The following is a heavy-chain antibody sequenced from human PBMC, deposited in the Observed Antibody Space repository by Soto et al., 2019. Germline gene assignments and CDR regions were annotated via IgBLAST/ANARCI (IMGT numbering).Heavy chain of an antibody. CDR3: AKVHRTDVSITMVRETSGGASNYGMDV. D-gene: IGHD3-10*01. Sequence: GGSLRLSCAASGFTFSSYAMSWVRQAPGKGLEWVSAISGSGGSTYYADSVKGRFTISRDNSKNTLYLQMNSLRAEDTAVYYCAKVHRTDVSITMVRETSGGASNYGMDVWGQGTTVTVSS. CDR2: ISGSGGST. V-gene: IGHV3-23*01. CDR1: GFTFSSYA. J-gene: IGHJ6*02.